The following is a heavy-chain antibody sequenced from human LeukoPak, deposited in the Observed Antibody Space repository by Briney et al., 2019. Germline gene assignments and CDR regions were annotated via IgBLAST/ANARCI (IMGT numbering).Heavy chain of an antibody. CDR1: GFTFSSYG. Sequence: GGSLRLSCAASGFTFSSYGMHWVRQAPGKGLEWVAIISYDGSNKYYADSVRGRFTISRDNSKNTLYLQMNSLRAEDTAVYYCAKDLGGGSGCYDLWGRGTLVTVSS. J-gene: IGHJ2*01. CDR2: ISYDGSNK. D-gene: IGHD6-19*01. CDR3: AKDLGGGSGCYDL. V-gene: IGHV3-30*18.